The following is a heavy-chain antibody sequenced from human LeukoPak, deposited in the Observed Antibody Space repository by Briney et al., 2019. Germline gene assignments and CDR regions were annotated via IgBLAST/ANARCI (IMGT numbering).Heavy chain of an antibody. V-gene: IGHV3-23*01. CDR1: GFTFSSSA. D-gene: IGHD4-17*01. CDR2: ITSAGGGS. CDR3: ARDHGDFVQHD. J-gene: IGHJ4*02. Sequence: PGGSLRLSCAASGFTFSSSAMSWVRQAPGKGLEWVSSITSAGGGSYYPDSVKGRFTISRDNSKNTLYLQMNSLRAEDTAMYYCARDHGDFVQHDWGQGTLVTVSS.